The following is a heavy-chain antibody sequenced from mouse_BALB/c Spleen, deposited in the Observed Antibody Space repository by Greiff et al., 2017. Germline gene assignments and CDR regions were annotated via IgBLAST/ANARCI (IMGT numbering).Heavy chain of an antibody. CDR1: GFNIKDTY. V-gene: IGHV14-3*02. CDR2: IDPANGNT. CDR3: AREDRYDGGYAMDY. J-gene: IGHJ4*01. Sequence: EVQLQQSGAELVKPGASVKLSCTASGFNIKDTYMHWVKQRPEQGLEWIGRIDPANGNTKYDPKFQGKATITADTSSNTAYLQLSSLTSEDTAVYYCAREDRYDGGYAMDYWGQGTSVTVSS. D-gene: IGHD2-14*01.